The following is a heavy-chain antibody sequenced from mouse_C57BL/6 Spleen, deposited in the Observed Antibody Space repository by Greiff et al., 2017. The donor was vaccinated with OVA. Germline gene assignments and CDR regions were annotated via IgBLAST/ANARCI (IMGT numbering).Heavy chain of an antibody. CDR1: GYTFTGYW. V-gene: IGHV1-9*01. CDR2: ILPGSGST. Sequence: VKVVESGAELMKPGASVKLSCKATGYTFTGYWIEWVKQRPGHGLEWIGEILPGSGSTNYNEKFKGKATFTADKSSNTAYMQLSSLTTEDSAIYYVARGSYYSNYDAMDYWGQGTSVTVSS. CDR3: ARGSYYSNYDAMDY. J-gene: IGHJ4*01. D-gene: IGHD2-5*01.